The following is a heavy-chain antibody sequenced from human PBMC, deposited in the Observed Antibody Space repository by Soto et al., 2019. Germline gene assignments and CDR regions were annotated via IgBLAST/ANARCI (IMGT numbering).Heavy chain of an antibody. V-gene: IGHV5-51*01. Sequence: GESLKISCKGSGYSVTNFWIGWVRQMPGKGLEWMGIIFPADSDTRYSPSFQGQVTISADKSISTAYLQWSSLKASDTAMYYCATPYTSGWYGWGQGTLVTVSS. CDR2: IFPADSDT. J-gene: IGHJ4*02. CDR1: GYSVTNFW. CDR3: ATPYTSGWYG. D-gene: IGHD6-19*01.